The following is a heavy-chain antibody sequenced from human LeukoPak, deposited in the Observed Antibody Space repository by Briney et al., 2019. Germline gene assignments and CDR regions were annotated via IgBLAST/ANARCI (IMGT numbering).Heavy chain of an antibody. CDR3: ARRPRGYSSQPGY. CDR2: IYYSGST. J-gene: IGHJ4*02. CDR1: GGSISSSSYY. D-gene: IGHD5-18*01. V-gene: IGHV4-39*01. Sequence: PSETLSLTCTVSGGSISSSSYYWGWIRRPPGKGLEWIGSIYYSGSTYYNPSLKSRVTISVDTSKNQFSLKLSSVTAADTAVYYCARRPRGYSSQPGYWGQGTLVTVSS.